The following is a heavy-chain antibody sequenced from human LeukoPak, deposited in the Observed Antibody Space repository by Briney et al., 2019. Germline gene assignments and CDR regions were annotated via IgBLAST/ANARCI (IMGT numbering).Heavy chain of an antibody. CDR1: GYTFTSYD. D-gene: IGHD3-10*01. V-gene: IGHV1-2*02. J-gene: IGHJ4*02. CDR3: ARDRGPFYFDF. CDR2: INPNSGST. Sequence: VKVSFKASGYTFTSYDINWVRRATGQGLEWMGWINPNSGSTNYTQKFQGRVTMTRDTSITTAYMELSRLRSDDTAVYYCARDRGPFYFDFWGQGALVTVSS.